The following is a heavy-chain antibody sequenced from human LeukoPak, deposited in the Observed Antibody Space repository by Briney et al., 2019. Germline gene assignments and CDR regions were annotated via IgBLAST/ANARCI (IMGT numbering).Heavy chain of an antibody. V-gene: IGHV1-69*01. CDR1: GGTFSSYA. D-gene: IGHD3-16*02. CDR2: IIPIFGTA. Sequence: GSSVKVSCKASGGTFSSYAISWVRQAPGQGLEWMGGIIPIFGTANYAQKFQGRVTITADESTSTAYIELSSLRSEDTAVYYCARPSPEFLRLGELSFDYWGQGTLVTVSS. J-gene: IGHJ4*02. CDR3: ARPSPEFLRLGELSFDY.